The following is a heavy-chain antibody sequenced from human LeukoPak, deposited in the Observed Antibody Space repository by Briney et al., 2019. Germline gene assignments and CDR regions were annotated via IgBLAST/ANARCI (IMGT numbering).Heavy chain of an antibody. V-gene: IGHV4-59*08. CDR3: ARYSSGWFDP. D-gene: IGHD6-19*01. CDR2: IYSSGST. CDR1: GGSINNYY. J-gene: IGHJ5*02. Sequence: SETLSLTCTVSGGSINNYYWSWIRQPPGKGLEWIGYIYSSGSTNYNPSLKSRVTISVDTSRNQFSLKLSSVTAADTAVYYCARYSSGWFDPWGQGTLVTVSS.